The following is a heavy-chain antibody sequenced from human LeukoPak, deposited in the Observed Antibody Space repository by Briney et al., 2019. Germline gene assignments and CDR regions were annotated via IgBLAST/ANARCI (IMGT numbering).Heavy chain of an antibody. CDR2: IYSGGST. Sequence: GGSLRLSCAASGFTVSSNYMSWVRQAPGKGLERVSVIYSGGSTYYADSVKGRFTISRDNSKSTLYIQMNSLRAEDTAVYYCAKTGSWGSSNYYFDYWGQGTLVTVSS. J-gene: IGHJ4*02. V-gene: IGHV3-53*01. D-gene: IGHD2-15*01. CDR3: AKTGSWGSSNYYFDY. CDR1: GFTVSSNY.